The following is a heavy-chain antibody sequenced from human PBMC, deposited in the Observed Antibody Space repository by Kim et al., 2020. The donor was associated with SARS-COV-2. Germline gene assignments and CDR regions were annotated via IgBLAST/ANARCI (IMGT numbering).Heavy chain of an antibody. Sequence: ASVKVSCKASGYTFTSYGISWVRQAPGQGFEWMGWISAYNGNTNYAQKLQGRVTMTTDTSTSTAYMELRSLRSDDTAVYYCASIGYDILTGRAFDIWGQGTMVTVSS. CDR1: GYTFTSYG. V-gene: IGHV1-18*01. CDR2: ISAYNGNT. D-gene: IGHD3-9*01. J-gene: IGHJ3*02. CDR3: ASIGYDILTGRAFDI.